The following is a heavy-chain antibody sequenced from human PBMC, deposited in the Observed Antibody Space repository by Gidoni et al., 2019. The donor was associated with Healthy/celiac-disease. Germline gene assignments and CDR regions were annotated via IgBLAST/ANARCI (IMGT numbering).Heavy chain of an antibody. CDR3: ARDRGHHYYDSSGYYLNY. D-gene: IGHD3-22*01. J-gene: IGHJ4*02. CDR2: IIPILGIA. CDR1: GGTFSSYA. V-gene: IGHV1-69*04. Sequence: QVQLVQSGAEVKKPGSSVKVSCKASGGTFSSYAISWVRQAPGQGLEWMGRIIPILGIANYAQKFQGRVTITADKSTSTADMELSSLRSEDTAVYYCARDRGHHYYDSSGYYLNYWGQGTLVTVSS.